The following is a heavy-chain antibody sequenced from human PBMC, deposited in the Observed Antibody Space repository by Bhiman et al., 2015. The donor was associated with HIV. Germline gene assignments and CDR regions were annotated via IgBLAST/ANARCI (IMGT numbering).Heavy chain of an antibody. CDR3: ARDREAAPLTYYYGMDV. CDR2: ISYDGSKK. J-gene: IGHJ6*02. CDR1: GFPFSNYG. V-gene: IGHV3-30*03. D-gene: IGHD6-6*01. Sequence: QVQLVESGGGVVQPGRSLRLSCAASGFPFSNYGMHWVRQAPGKGLEWVAVISYDGSKKSYADSVKGRFTISRDNSKNTLFVQMNRLRGEDTAVYYCARDREAAPLTYYYGMDVWGQGTTVTVSS.